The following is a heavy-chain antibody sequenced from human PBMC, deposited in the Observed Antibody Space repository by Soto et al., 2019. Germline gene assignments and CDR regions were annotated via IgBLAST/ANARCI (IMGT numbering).Heavy chain of an antibody. CDR3: ARGVVAALYYYGMDV. J-gene: IGHJ6*02. D-gene: IGHD2-15*01. CDR2: IDPSDSYT. CDR1: GYSFTSYW. V-gene: IGHV5-10-1*01. Sequence: PGESLKISCKGSGYSFTSYWISWVRQMPGKGLEWMGRIDPSDSYTNYSPSFQGHVTISADKSISTAYLQWSSLKASDTAMYYCARGVVAALYYYGMDVWGQGTTVTVS.